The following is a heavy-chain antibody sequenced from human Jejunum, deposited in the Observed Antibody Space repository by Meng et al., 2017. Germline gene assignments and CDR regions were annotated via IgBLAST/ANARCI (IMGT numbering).Heavy chain of an antibody. J-gene: IGHJ4*02. CDR1: GFTFSTSW. D-gene: IGHD2-15*01. CDR2: IKYDGSEK. CDR3: AKGPPRSGRLDD. Sequence: GESLKISCAASGFTFSTSWTHCVCQAPEKGLEWVADIKYDGSEKYYVDSVKGRLTTTRDNSKNTLFLQMNGLRGEDTAVYYCAKGPPRSGRLDDWGQGAPVTVSS. V-gene: IGHV3-52*01.